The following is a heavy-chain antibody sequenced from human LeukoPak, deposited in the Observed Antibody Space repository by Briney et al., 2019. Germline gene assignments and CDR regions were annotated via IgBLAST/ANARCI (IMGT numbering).Heavy chain of an antibody. CDR3: ATEDSYGHDVWY. Sequence: ASVKLCCNASGYTFTSYAMHWVRHAPGQRLEWMGWINAGNGNTKYSQEFQGRVTITRDTSASTDYMELSSVRSEDTAGYYCATEDSYGHDVWYWGQGTLVTVSS. D-gene: IGHD5-18*01. V-gene: IGHV1-3*01. J-gene: IGHJ4*02. CDR1: GYTFTSYA. CDR2: INAGNGNT.